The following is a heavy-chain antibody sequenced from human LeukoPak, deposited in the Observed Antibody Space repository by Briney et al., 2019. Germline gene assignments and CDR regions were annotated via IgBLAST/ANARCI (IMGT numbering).Heavy chain of an antibody. CDR1: GFTFSTYS. J-gene: IGHJ4*02. V-gene: IGHV3-23*01. D-gene: IGHD3-3*01. Sequence: PGGSLRLSCEASGFTFSTYSMNWVRQAPGKGLEWVSSISGSGGSTYYADSVKGRFSISRDNSKNTLDLQVTGLRAEDTALYYCAKGGQNYDFWRFDYWGQGTLVTVSS. CDR3: AKGGQNYDFWRFDY. CDR2: ISGSGGST.